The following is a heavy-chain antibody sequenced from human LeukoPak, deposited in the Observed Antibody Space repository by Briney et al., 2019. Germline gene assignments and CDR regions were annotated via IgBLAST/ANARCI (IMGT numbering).Heavy chain of an antibody. CDR3: ARDIYYYGSGSYNY. Sequence: PGGSLRLSCAASGFTFSSYSMNWVRQAPGKGLEWVSSISSSSSYIYYAHSVKGRFTISRDNAKNSLYLQMNCLRAEDTAVYYCARDIYYYGSGSYNYWGQGTLVTVSS. CDR2: ISSSSSYI. J-gene: IGHJ4*02. V-gene: IGHV3-21*01. D-gene: IGHD3-10*01. CDR1: GFTFSSYS.